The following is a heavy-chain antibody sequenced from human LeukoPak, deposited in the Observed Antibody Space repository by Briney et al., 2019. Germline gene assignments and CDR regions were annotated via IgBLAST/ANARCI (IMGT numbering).Heavy chain of an antibody. CDR1: GYTLTELS. CDR2: IIPIFGTA. CDR3: VAGNYYDSSGYYPYFDY. Sequence: ASVKVSCKVSGYTLTELSMRWVRQAPGQGLEWMGGIIPIFGTANYAQKFQGRVTITTDESTSTAYMELSSLRSEDTAVYYCVAGNYYDSSGYYPYFDYWGQGTLVTVSS. D-gene: IGHD3-22*01. V-gene: IGHV1-69*05. J-gene: IGHJ4*02.